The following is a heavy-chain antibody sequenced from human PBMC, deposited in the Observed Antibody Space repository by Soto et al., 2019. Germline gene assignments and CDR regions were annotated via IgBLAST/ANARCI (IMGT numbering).Heavy chain of an antibody. CDR1: GYPVTAYY. D-gene: IGHD3-3*01. Sequence: QLHLVQSGAVVKKPGASVTVSCSASGYPVTAYYMHWVRQAPGRGLEWMGGINPATGAAKYTQTYQGSVTMTRDTSTSTVFMELSGLTSEDTAVFYCARGGGVGVAGSAAFDMWGQGTLVTVSS. V-gene: IGHV1-2*02. J-gene: IGHJ3*02. CDR2: INPATGAA. CDR3: ARGGGVGVAGSAAFDM.